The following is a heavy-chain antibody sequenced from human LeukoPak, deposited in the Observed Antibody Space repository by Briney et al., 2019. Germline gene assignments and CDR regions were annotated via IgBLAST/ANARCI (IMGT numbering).Heavy chain of an antibody. CDR2: IYYSGST. D-gene: IGHD6-19*01. J-gene: IGHJ4*02. Sequence: SETLSLTCTVSGGSISSYYWSWIRQPPGKGLEWIGYIYYSGSTNYNPSLKSRVTISVDTSKNQFSLKLSSVTAADTAVYYCARSLCSSGWYLGYWGQGTLVTVSS. CDR3: ARSLCSSGWYLGY. V-gene: IGHV4-59*01. CDR1: GGSISSYY.